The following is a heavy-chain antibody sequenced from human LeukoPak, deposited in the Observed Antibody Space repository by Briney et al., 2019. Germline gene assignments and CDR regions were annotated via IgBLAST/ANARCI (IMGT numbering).Heavy chain of an antibody. CDR2: IYHSGST. V-gene: IGHV4-4*02. CDR1: GGSISSSNW. CDR3: ARGGDGYCSSTSCYVINWFDP. D-gene: IGHD2-2*01. Sequence: PSGTLSLTCAVSGGSISSSNWWSWVRQPPGKGLEWIGYIYHSGSTYYNPSLKSRVTISVDRSKNQFSLKLSSVTAADTAVYYCARGGDGYCSSTSCYVINWFDPWGQGTLVTVSS. J-gene: IGHJ5*02.